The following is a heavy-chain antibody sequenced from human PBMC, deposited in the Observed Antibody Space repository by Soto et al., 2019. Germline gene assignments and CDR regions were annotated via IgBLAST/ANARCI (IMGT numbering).Heavy chain of an antibody. Sequence: SVKVSCKASGGTFSSYAISWVRQAPGQGLEWMGGIIPIFGTANYAQKFQGRVTITADESTSTAYMELSSLRSEDTAVYYCARARDSSSWYEWYAFDIWGQGTMVTVSS. V-gene: IGHV1-69*13. CDR1: GGTFSSYA. CDR2: IIPIFGTA. CDR3: ARARDSSSWYEWYAFDI. D-gene: IGHD6-13*01. J-gene: IGHJ3*02.